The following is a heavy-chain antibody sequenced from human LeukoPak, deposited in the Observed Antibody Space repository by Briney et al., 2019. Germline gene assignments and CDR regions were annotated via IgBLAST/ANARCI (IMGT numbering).Heavy chain of an antibody. Sequence: ASVKVSCKASGYTFTGYYMHWVRQAPGQGLEWMGWINPNSGGTNYAQKFQGRVTMTRDTSTSTAYMELSRLRSDDTAVYYCTRGLPRDGLVVIAAANEYWGQGSLVTVSS. CDR2: INPNSGGT. CDR3: TRGLPRDGLVVIAAANEY. CDR1: GYTFTGYY. J-gene: IGHJ4*02. V-gene: IGHV1-2*02. D-gene: IGHD2-2*01.